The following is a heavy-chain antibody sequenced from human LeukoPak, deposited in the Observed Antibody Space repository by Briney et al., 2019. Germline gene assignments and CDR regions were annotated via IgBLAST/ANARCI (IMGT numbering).Heavy chain of an antibody. Sequence: GGSLRLSCAASGFTFSSYAMHWVRQAPGKGLEWVAFIRYDGSDKYYADSVKGRFTISRDKSKNTLYLQMTSLRVEDTAVYHCAKERAYGSGSYGFDYWGQGTLVTVSS. CDR3: AKERAYGSGSYGFDY. D-gene: IGHD3-10*01. V-gene: IGHV3-30*02. J-gene: IGHJ4*02. CDR2: IRYDGSDK. CDR1: GFTFSSYA.